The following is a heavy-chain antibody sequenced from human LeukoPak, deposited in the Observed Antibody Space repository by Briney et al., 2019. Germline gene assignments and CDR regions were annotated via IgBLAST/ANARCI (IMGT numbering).Heavy chain of an antibody. D-gene: IGHD3-10*01. V-gene: IGHV4-59*08. CDR1: GNSISTYY. J-gene: IGHJ4*02. Sequence: SETLSLTCTVSGNSISTYYWSWLRQPPGKGLEWIGYIYYSGSTNYNPSLKSRVTISLDTSKNQFSLKLSSVTAADTAVYYCARLRDVLLWFGEFDYWGQGTLVTVSS. CDR2: IYYSGST. CDR3: ARLRDVLLWFGEFDY.